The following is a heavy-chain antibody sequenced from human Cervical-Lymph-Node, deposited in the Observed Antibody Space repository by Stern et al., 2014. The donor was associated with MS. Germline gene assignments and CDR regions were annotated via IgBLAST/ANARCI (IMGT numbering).Heavy chain of an antibody. D-gene: IGHD1-26*01. CDR1: GFTFSRFW. CDR2: INADGGTT. J-gene: IGHJ4*02. CDR3: VSGSFDY. V-gene: IGHV3-74*02. Sequence: EVQLVESGGGLVKPGGSLRLSCVASGFTFSRFWMHWVRQAPGKGLVWVSRINADGGTTNYADSVKGRFTISRDNAKKTLYLQMHSLRVEDTAVYWCVSGSFDYWGQGIQVTVSS.